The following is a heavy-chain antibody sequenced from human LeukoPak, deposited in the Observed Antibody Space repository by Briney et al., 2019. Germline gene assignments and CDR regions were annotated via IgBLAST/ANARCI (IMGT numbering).Heavy chain of an antibody. Sequence: GGSLRLSCAASGFTFSDYYMSWIRQAPGRGLEWVAFIRYDGSNKYYADSVKGRFTISRDNSKNTLYLEVISLTAEDTAVYYCAKDDAWLRFGEWSQGTLVTVSS. CDR1: GFTFSDYY. CDR2: IRYDGSNK. J-gene: IGHJ4*02. D-gene: IGHD3-10*01. V-gene: IGHV3-30*02. CDR3: AKDDAWLRFGE.